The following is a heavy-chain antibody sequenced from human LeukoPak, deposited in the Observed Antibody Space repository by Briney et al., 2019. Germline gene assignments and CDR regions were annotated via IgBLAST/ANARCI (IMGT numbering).Heavy chain of an antibody. D-gene: IGHD3-22*01. CDR3: ARDYYDSSGLYYYYVDV. Sequence: SVKVSCKPSGYTFTGYYIHWVRQAPGQGLEWMGGIIPIFGTANYAQKFQGRVTITADESTSTAYMELSSLRSEDTAVYYCARDYYDSSGLYYYYVDVWGKGTTVTISS. CDR1: GYTFTGYY. V-gene: IGHV1-69*13. CDR2: IIPIFGTA. J-gene: IGHJ6*03.